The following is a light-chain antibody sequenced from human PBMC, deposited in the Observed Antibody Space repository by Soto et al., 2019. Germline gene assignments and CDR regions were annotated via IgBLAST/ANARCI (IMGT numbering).Light chain of an antibody. Sequence: EIVITQSPATLSVSPCEGATLSCRPSQTVRDNLAWYQQKPGQAPRLLIYGASTRATGIPARFSGSGFGTEFTLNIDTLQSEDFAVYYCQQYDIWPLTFGGGTKVDIK. CDR2: GAS. CDR3: QQYDIWPLT. CDR1: QTVRDN. V-gene: IGKV3D-15*01. J-gene: IGKJ4*01.